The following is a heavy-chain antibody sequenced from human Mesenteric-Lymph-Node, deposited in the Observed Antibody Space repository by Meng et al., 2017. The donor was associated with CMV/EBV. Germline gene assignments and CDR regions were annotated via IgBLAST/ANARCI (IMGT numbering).Heavy chain of an antibody. CDR2: INYSGTT. Sequence: SETLSLTCAVYGGSFSGFYWSWIRQSPGKGLAWIGEINYSGTTNYNPSLKSRVTMSLHTSKNQFSLTLSSVTAADTAVYYCARAENGRYYYGMDVWGQGITVTVSS. V-gene: IGHV4-34*01. D-gene: IGHD1-26*01. J-gene: IGHJ6*02. CDR1: GGSFSGFY. CDR3: ARAENGRYYYGMDV.